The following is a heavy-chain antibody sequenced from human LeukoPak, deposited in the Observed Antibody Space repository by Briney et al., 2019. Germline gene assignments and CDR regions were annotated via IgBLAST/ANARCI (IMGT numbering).Heavy chain of an antibody. D-gene: IGHD1-26*01. V-gene: IGHV4-59*08. Sequence: SETLSLTCNVSGGSISSYYWSWIRQPPGKGLKWIGYIYSYSGSSNYNPSLKSRVTISVDTSKNQFSLKLSSVTAADTAVYYCARHSETYYFYWGQGTLVTVSS. CDR2: IYSYSGSS. CDR1: GGSISSYY. J-gene: IGHJ4*02. CDR3: ARHSETYYFY.